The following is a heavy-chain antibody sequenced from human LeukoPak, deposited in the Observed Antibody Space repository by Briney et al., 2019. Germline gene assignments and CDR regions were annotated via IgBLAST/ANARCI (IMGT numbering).Heavy chain of an antibody. Sequence: GGSLRLSCAASGFTFSSYAMSWVRQAPGKGLEWVSAISGSGGSTYYADSVKGRFTISRDNSKNTLYLQMNSLRAEDTAVYYCAKGDYYDSSGYYYSDYWGQGTLVTVSS. J-gene: IGHJ4*02. CDR3: AKGDYYDSSGYYYSDY. CDR2: ISGSGGST. V-gene: IGHV3-23*01. CDR1: GFTFSSYA. D-gene: IGHD3-22*01.